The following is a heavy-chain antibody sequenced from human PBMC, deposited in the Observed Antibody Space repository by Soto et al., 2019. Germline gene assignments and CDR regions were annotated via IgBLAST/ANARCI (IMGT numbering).Heavy chain of an antibody. V-gene: IGHV4-59*01. D-gene: IGHD5-18*01. J-gene: IGHJ5*02. Sequence: SETMSLTCNVSYTTITDEYWAWIRPSPGRGLEWIAFSHYTGSTAYNPALKSRVTISVDTSKSQVSLKLSSVTAADTAVYYCAKDSGYNYGYFRWFDPWGQGTLVTVSS. CDR1: YTTITDEY. CDR3: AKDSGYNYGYFRWFDP. CDR2: SHYTGST.